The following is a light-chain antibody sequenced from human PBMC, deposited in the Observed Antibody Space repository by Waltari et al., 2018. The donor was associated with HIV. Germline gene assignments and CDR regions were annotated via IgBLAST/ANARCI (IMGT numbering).Light chain of an antibody. J-gene: IGLJ2*01. CDR1: SSRIGYYRY. CDR3: ASFTGANTRL. Sequence: QSALTQPASVLGSPGQSLTHSCTGTSSRIGYYRYVSWFQQQPGNAPTLIIYESTYRPSGSSDRFAGSRSGNTASLTISGLQPEDEGHYHCASFTGANTRLFGGGTLVTVL. V-gene: IGLV2-14*03. CDR2: EST.